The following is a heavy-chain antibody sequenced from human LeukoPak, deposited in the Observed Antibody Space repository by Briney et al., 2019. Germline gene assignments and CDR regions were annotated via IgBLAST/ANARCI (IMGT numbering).Heavy chain of an antibody. J-gene: IGHJ4*02. D-gene: IGHD3-10*01. CDR3: ARDPGGDGSGAWGS. CDR1: GGSISSYY. Sequence: SETLSLTCTVSGGSISSYYRSWIRQPAGKGLEWIWRIYTSGSTNYNPSLKSRVTISVDKSKNQFSLKLSSVTAADTAVYYCARDPGGDGSGAWGSWGQGTLVTVSS. V-gene: IGHV4-4*07. CDR2: IYTSGST.